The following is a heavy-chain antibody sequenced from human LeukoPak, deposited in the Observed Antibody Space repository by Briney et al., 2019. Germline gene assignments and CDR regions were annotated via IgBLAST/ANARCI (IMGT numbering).Heavy chain of an antibody. CDR1: GYTFTGYY. V-gene: IGHV1-2*02. CDR2: INPNSGGT. Sequence: ASMKVSCKASGYTFTGYYMHWVRQAPGQGLEWMGWINPNSGGTNYAQKFQGRVTMTRDTSISTAYMELSRLRSDDTAVYYCARGPLGVVVVPAAAEYFQHWGQGTLVTVSS. CDR3: ARGPLGVVVVPAAAEYFQH. D-gene: IGHD2-2*01. J-gene: IGHJ1*01.